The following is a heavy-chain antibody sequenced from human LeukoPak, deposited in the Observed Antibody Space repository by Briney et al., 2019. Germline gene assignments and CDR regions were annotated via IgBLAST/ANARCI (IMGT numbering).Heavy chain of an antibody. V-gene: IGHV1-58*01. D-gene: IGHD1-7*01. CDR2: IVVGSGNT. Sequence: ASVQVSCKASGFAFTSSAVQWVRQARGQRLEWIGWIVVGSGNTNYTQKFQERVTITRDMSTSTAYMELSSLRSEDRAVYYCAREGLVLGGGRALPGPTRAWFAPWGQGPLVTVSS. CDR1: GFAFTSSA. J-gene: IGHJ5*02. CDR3: AREGLVLGGGRALPGPTRAWFAP.